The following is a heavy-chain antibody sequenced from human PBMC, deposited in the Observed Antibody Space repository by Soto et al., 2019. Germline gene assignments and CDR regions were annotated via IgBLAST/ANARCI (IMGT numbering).Heavy chain of an antibody. CDR1: GGSISSGDYY. V-gene: IGHV4-31*03. CDR3: ARAGRGDYSDQCEY. J-gene: IGHJ4*02. Sequence: QVQLQESGPGLVKPSQTLSLTCTVSGGSISSGDYYWNWIRQHPGKGLEWIGYTHYSGNTYYNPSLKSRLSISVDTSKNQFSLRLTSVTAADTAVYDCARAGRGDYSDQCEYWGQGNRVTVSS. CDR2: THYSGNT. D-gene: IGHD2-15*01.